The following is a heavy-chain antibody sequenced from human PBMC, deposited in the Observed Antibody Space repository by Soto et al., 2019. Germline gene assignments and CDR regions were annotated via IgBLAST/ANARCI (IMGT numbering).Heavy chain of an antibody. D-gene: IGHD3-9*01. J-gene: IGHJ3*02. CDR2: INPHNGVT. Sequence: SVTVSCPASGYAFTCYYIHSVRQAPGQRLEWMGWINPHNGVTNYAQKFQGRVTMARDTSISTAYMELSRLRSADTAVYFCAKDSYYDILTGYSRNAFDIWGQGTMVTVPS. CDR1: GYAFTCYY. CDR3: AKDSYYDILTGYSRNAFDI. V-gene: IGHV1-2*02.